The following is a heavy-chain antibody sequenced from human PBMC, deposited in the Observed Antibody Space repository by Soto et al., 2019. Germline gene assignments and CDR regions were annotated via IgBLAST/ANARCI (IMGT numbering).Heavy chain of an antibody. CDR3: AKGPNRGGSYYDDWYFDL. J-gene: IGHJ2*01. Sequence: GRSLRLSCAASGFTLSSYAMSWVRQAPGKGLEWVSAISGSGGSTYYADSVEGRFTISRDNSKNTLYVQMNSLRAEDTAVYYCAKGPNRGGSYYDDWYFDLWGRGTLVTVSS. CDR2: ISGSGGST. V-gene: IGHV3-23*01. D-gene: IGHD1-26*01. CDR1: GFTLSSYA.